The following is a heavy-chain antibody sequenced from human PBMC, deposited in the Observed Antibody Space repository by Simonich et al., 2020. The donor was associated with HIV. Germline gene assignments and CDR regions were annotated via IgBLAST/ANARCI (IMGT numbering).Heavy chain of an antibody. J-gene: IGHJ3*02. CDR1: GGSFMKYH. V-gene: IGHV4-34*01. D-gene: IGHD2-8*02. Sequence: QVQLQQWGAGLLKPSETLSLTCAVHGGSFMKYHWSWIRQPPGKGLEWIGEVNQSGSTTYNSSLKSRVTISVDTSKNQFSLKLSSMTAADTAVYYCARDLVGSAFDIWGQGTMVTVSS. CDR2: VNQSGST. CDR3: ARDLVGSAFDI.